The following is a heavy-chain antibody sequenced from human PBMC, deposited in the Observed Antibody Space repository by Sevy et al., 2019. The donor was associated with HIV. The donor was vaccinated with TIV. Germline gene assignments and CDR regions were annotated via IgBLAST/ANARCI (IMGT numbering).Heavy chain of an antibody. CDR2: VNSVGSDT. CDR3: VAANSWEDY. J-gene: IGHJ4*02. CDR1: GYTFSNYW. V-gene: IGHV3-74*01. Sequence: GGSLRLSCEGSGYTFSNYWMHWVRQAPGKGLEWVSRVNSVGSDTAYADSVKGRFTISRDNAENTMSLQMNSLRAEDTGLYYCVAANSWEDYWGQGTQVTVSS. D-gene: IGHD6-13*01.